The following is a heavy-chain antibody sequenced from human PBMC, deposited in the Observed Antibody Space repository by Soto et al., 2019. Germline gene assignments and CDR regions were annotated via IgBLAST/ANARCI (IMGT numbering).Heavy chain of an antibody. J-gene: IGHJ4*02. CDR1: VFTFSSYG. V-gene: IGHV3-30*18. CDR3: AKDPHDYGDYIFDY. Sequence: QVQLVESGGGVVQPGRSLRLSCAASVFTFSSYGMHWVRQAPGKGLEWVAVISYDGSNKYYADSVKGRFTISRDNSKNTLYLQMNSLRAEDTAVYYCAKDPHDYGDYIFDYWGQGTLVTVSS. D-gene: IGHD4-17*01. CDR2: ISYDGSNK.